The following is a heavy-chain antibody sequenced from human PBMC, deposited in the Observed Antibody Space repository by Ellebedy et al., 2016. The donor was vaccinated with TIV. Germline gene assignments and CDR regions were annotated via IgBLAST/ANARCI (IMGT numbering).Heavy chain of an antibody. CDR3: ARANDGSIDS. J-gene: IGHJ4*02. CDR2: INNDGTAA. D-gene: IGHD1-1*01. V-gene: IGHV3-74*01. CDR1: GFTFTAYW. Sequence: GGSLRLSCAASGFTFTAYWMTWVRQAPGKGLEWVSRINNDGTAAIYADSVRGRFTMSRDNAKNTLFLQMNNLRAEDAAVYYCARANDGSIDSWGQGTLVTVSS.